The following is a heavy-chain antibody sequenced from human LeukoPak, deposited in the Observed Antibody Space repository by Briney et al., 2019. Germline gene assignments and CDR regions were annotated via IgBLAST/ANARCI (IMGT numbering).Heavy chain of an antibody. CDR3: ARDGSSFDY. V-gene: IGHV3-7*01. CDR1: GFTFSGYW. Sequence: GGSLRLSCAASGFTFSGYWMSWVRQAPGKGLEWVANIKKDGSEKYFMDSVKGRFTNSRDNAKNSLYLQMNSLRVEDTAVYYCARDGSSFDYWGQGTLVTVSS. D-gene: IGHD2-15*01. J-gene: IGHJ4*02. CDR2: IKKDGSEK.